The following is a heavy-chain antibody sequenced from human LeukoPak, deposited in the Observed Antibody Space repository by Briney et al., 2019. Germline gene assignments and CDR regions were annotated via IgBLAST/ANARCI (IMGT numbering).Heavy chain of an antibody. V-gene: IGHV1-18*01. CDR3: AREWMEGESDSSGYPI. Sequence: ASVKVSCKASGYTFASYGISWVRQAPGQGLEWMGWISAYNGNTNYAQKLQGRVTMTTDTSTSTAYMELSSLRSEDTAVYYCAREWMEGESDSSGYPIWGQGTMVTVSS. J-gene: IGHJ3*02. CDR1: GYTFASYG. CDR2: ISAYNGNT. D-gene: IGHD3-22*01.